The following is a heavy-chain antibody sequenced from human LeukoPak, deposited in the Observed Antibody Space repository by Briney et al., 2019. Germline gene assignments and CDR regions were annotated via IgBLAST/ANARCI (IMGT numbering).Heavy chain of an antibody. CDR1: GFTFDDYA. V-gene: IGHV3-43*02. CDR2: ISGDGGST. Sequence: PGGSLRLSCAASGFTFDDYAIHWVRQRPGKGLESVSLISGDGGSTYYGDSVKGRFTISRDNSKKSLYLQMNSLRAEDTALYYCARGRRGAGPIIDYGGQGTLVTVSS. J-gene: IGHJ4*02. CDR3: ARGRRGAGPIIDY. D-gene: IGHD1-1*01.